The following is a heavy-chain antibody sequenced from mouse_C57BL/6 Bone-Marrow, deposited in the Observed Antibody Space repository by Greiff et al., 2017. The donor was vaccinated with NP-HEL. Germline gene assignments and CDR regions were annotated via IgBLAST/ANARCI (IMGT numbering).Heavy chain of an antibody. D-gene: IGHD3-2*02. CDR3: AREGRLRGYYYAMDY. Sequence: EVKLVESGGGLVKPGGSLKLSCAASGFTFSDYGMHWVRQAPEKGLEWVAYISSGSSTIYYADTVKGRFTISRDNAKNTLFLQMTSLRSEDTAMYYCAREGRLRGYYYAMDYWGQGTSVTVSS. J-gene: IGHJ4*01. CDR1: GFTFSDYG. V-gene: IGHV5-17*01. CDR2: ISSGSSTI.